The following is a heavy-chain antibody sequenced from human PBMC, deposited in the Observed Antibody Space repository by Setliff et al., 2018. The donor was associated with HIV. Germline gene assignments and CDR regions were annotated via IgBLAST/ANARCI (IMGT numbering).Heavy chain of an antibody. Sequence: PGESLKISCAASGFTFSDYYMSWIRQAPGKGLEWVSYISSSSSYTNYADSVKGRFTISRDNAKNSLYLQMNSLRAEDTAVYYCARASYYYDSSGWVDYWGQGTQVTVSS. CDR2: ISSSSSYT. V-gene: IGHV3-11*03. CDR3: ARASYYYDSSGWVDY. D-gene: IGHD3-22*01. J-gene: IGHJ4*02. CDR1: GFTFSDYY.